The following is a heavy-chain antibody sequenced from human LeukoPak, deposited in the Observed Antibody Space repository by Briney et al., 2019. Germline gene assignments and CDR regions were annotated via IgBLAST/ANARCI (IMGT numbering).Heavy chain of an antibody. D-gene: IGHD2-15*01. Sequence: PSETLSLTCAVSGGSISSSNWWSWVRQPPGKGLEWIGEIYHSGSTNYNPSLKSRVTISVDKSKNQFSLKLSSVTAADTAVYYCARDFYCRGGSCHDYWGQGTLVTVSS. V-gene: IGHV4-4*02. CDR3: ARDFYCRGGSCHDY. CDR1: GGSISSSNW. J-gene: IGHJ4*02. CDR2: IYHSGST.